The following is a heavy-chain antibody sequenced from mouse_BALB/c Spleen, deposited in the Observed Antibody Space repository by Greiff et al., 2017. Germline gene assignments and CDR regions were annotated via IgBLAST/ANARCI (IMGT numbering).Heavy chain of an antibody. CDR3: TRRDYGTQAWFAY. D-gene: IGHD1-1*01. J-gene: IGHJ3*01. V-gene: IGHV1-5*01. CDR1: GYSFTSYW. CDR2: IYPGNSDT. Sequence: EVKLVESGTVLARPGASVKMSCKASGYSFTSYWMYWVKQRPGQGLEWIGAIYPGNSDTSYNQKFKGKAKLTAVTSASTAYMELSSLTNEDSAVYYCTRRDYGTQAWFAYWGQGTLVTVSA.